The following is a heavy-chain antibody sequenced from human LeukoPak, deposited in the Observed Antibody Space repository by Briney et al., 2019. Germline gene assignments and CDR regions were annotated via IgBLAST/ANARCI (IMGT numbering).Heavy chain of an antibody. Sequence: GGSLRLSCAASGFIFANYWMTWVRQAPGKGLEWVTNIKVDGSDKYYVDSVKGRFTISRDNAKNSLYLQMNSLRAEDTAVYYCTRGPSSNRFAIWGQGTMVTVSS. CDR2: IKVDGSDK. J-gene: IGHJ3*02. CDR3: TRGPSSNRFAI. CDR1: GFIFANYW. D-gene: IGHD3-3*01. V-gene: IGHV3-7*01.